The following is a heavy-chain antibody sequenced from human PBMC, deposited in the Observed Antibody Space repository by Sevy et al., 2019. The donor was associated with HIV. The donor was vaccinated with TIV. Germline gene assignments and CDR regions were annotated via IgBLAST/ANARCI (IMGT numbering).Heavy chain of an antibody. J-gene: IGHJ3*02. CDR1: GDSVSSNSAA. CDR3: ARGNYYDSSGYYGAFDI. CDR2: TYYRSKWYN. Sequence: QSQTLSLTCAISGDSVSSNSAAWNWIRQSPSRGLEWLGRTYYRSKWYNDYAVSVKSRITINPDTSKNQFSLQLNSVTPEDTAVYYCARGNYYDSSGYYGAFDIWGQGTMVTVSS. D-gene: IGHD3-22*01. V-gene: IGHV6-1*01.